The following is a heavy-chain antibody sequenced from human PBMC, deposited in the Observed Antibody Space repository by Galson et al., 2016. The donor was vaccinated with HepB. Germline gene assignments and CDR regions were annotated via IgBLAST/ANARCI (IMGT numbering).Heavy chain of an antibody. CDR1: GFTFSSYD. D-gene: IGHD3-10*01. J-gene: IGHJ6*02. CDR3: ARDRVEVRGVIGFNLDRYFYHGMDV. Sequence: SLRLSCAASGFTFSSYDINWVRQAPGKGLEWVAVISFDGSNKYYADSVKGRFTISRDNSKNTLYLQMASLRAEDTAVYYCARDRVEVRGVIGFNLDRYFYHGMDVWGQGTTFTVSS. CDR2: ISFDGSNK. V-gene: IGHV3-30*04.